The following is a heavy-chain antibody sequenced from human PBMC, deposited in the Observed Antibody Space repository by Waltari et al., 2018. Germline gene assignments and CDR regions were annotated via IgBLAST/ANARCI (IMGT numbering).Heavy chain of an antibody. J-gene: IGHJ4*02. CDR1: GYTFTGYY. Sequence: QVQLVQSGAEVKKPGASVKVSCKASGYTFTGYYMHWVRQAPGQGLEWMGRINPNSGGTNYAQKFQGRVTMTRDTSISTAYMELSRLRSDDTAVYYCARVGIAAAGNDVNYFDYWGQGTLVTVSS. V-gene: IGHV1-2*06. CDR3: ARVGIAAAGNDVNYFDY. D-gene: IGHD6-13*01. CDR2: INPNSGGT.